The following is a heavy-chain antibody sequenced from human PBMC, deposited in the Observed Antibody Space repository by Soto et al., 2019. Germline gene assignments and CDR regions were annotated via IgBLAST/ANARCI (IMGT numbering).Heavy chain of an antibody. D-gene: IGHD1-1*01. CDR2: ISATTPNT. CDR3: ARDWTLDH. Sequence: VQLLESGGGLVQPGGSLRLSCAASGFTFRNFPMNWVRQPPGMGLDWVSTISATTPNTYYADSVRGRFTTSRDNSKNILYLETHGLTADDTAIYYCARDWTLDHWGQGNLV. CDR1: GFTFRNFP. J-gene: IGHJ4*02. V-gene: IGHV3-23*01.